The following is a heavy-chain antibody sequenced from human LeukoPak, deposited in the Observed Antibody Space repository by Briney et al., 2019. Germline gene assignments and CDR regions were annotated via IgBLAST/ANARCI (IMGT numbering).Heavy chain of an antibody. Sequence: GGSLRLSCAASGFTFDDYAMHWVRQAPGKGLEWVSGISWNSGSIGYADSVKGRFTISRDNAKNSLYLQMNSLRAEDTALYYCAKAYYGYSGYDPSYYFDYWGQETLVTVSS. V-gene: IGHV3-9*01. J-gene: IGHJ4*02. D-gene: IGHD5-12*01. CDR1: GFTFDDYA. CDR2: ISWNSGSI. CDR3: AKAYYGYSGYDPSYYFDY.